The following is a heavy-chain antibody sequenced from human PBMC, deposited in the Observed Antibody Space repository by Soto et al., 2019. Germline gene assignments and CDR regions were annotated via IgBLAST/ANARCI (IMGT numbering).Heavy chain of an antibody. J-gene: IGHJ4*02. CDR2: INHSGST. CDR3: ARGLVSSGWYYGVDY. Sequence: SETLSLTCAVYGGSFSGYYWSWIRQPPGKGLEWIGEINHSGSTNYNPSLKSRVTISVDTSKNQFSLKLSSVTAADTAVYYCARGLVSSGWYYGVDYWGQGTLVTVSS. CDR1: GGSFSGYY. V-gene: IGHV4-34*01. D-gene: IGHD6-19*01.